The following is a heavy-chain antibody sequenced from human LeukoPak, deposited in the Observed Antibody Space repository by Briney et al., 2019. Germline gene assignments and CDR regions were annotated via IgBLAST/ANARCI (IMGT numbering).Heavy chain of an antibody. Sequence: SVKVSCKASGGTFSSYAISWVRQAPGQGLEWMGRIIPIFGTANYAQKFQGRVTITTDESTSTTYMELSSLRSEDTAVDYCARDRYRYSYGYDAFDIWGQGTMVTVSS. CDR3: ARDRYRYSYGYDAFDI. CDR2: IIPIFGTA. J-gene: IGHJ3*02. V-gene: IGHV1-69*05. D-gene: IGHD5-18*01. CDR1: GGTFSSYA.